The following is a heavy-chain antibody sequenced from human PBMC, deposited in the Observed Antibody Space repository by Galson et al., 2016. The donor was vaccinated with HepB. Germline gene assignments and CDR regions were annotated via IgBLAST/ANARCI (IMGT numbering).Heavy chain of an antibody. V-gene: IGHV3-23*01. J-gene: IGHJ4*02. CDR2: VSGSGSHT. CDR1: GFTFNSYA. Sequence: SLRLSCAASGFTFNSYAMSWVRQAPGKGLEWVSAVSGSGSHTYYADSVKGRFTISRDNSKSTLYLEMNSLSAEDTALYYCAKDINGYYRPFDYWGQGTLVTVSS. D-gene: IGHD3-22*01. CDR3: AKDINGYYRPFDY.